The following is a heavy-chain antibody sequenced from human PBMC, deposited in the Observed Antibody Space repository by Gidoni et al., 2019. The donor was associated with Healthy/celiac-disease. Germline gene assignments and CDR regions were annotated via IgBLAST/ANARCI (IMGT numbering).Heavy chain of an antibody. V-gene: IGHV4-59*01. Sequence: QVQLQESGPGLVKPSETLSLTCTVSGGSISSYYWSWIRQPPGKGLEWIGYIYYSGSTNYNPSLKSRVTISVDTSKNQFSLKLSSVTAADTAVYYCARSLGFSEYQLLSGLDGMDVWGQGTTVTVSS. D-gene: IGHD2-2*01. CDR3: ARSLGFSEYQLLSGLDGMDV. CDR2: IYYSGST. J-gene: IGHJ6*02. CDR1: GGSISSYY.